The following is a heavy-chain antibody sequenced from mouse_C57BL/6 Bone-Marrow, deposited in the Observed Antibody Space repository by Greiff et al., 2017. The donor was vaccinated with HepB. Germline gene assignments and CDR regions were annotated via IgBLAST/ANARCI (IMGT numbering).Heavy chain of an antibody. CDR1: GYTFTSYW. CDR3: ARAYYYGSSYYFDY. J-gene: IGHJ2*01. V-gene: IGHV1-52*01. D-gene: IGHD1-1*01. CDR2: IDPSDSET. Sequence: QVQLQQPGAELVRPGSSVKLSCKASGYTFTSYWMHWVKQRPIQGLEWIGNIDPSDSETHYNQKFKDKATLTVDKSSSTAYMQLSSLTYEDSAVYYCARAYYYGSSYYFDYWGQGTTLTVSS.